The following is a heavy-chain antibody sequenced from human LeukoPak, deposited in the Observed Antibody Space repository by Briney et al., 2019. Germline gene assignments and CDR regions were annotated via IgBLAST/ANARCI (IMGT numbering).Heavy chain of an antibody. J-gene: IGHJ4*02. CDR2: ISSNGGST. CDR1: GFTFSSYA. D-gene: IGHD3-10*01. Sequence: PGGSLRLSCAASGFTFSSYAMHWVRQAPGKGLEYVSAISSNGGSTYYANSVKGRFTISRDNSKNTLYLQMGSLRAEDMAVYYCARAQRLLWFGDLDYGSGSYVDYWGQGTLVTVSS. V-gene: IGHV3-64*01. CDR3: ARAQRLLWFGDLDYGSGSYVDY.